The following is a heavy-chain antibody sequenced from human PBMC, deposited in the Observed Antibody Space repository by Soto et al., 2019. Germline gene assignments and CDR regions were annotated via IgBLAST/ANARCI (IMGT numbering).Heavy chain of an antibody. CDR3: AREDVLLWFGELGPLDY. V-gene: IGHV3-33*01. CDR2: IWYDGSNK. D-gene: IGHD3-10*01. J-gene: IGHJ4*02. CDR1: GFTFSSYG. Sequence: QVQLVESGGGVVQPGRSLRLSCAASGFTFSSYGMHWVRQAPGKGLEWVAVIWYDGSNKYYADSVKGRFTISRDNSKNPLYLQMNSLRAEDTAVYYCAREDVLLWFGELGPLDYWGQGPRVTVSS.